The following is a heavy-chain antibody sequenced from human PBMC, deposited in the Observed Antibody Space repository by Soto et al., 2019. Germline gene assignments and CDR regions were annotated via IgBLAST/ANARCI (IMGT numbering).Heavy chain of an antibody. V-gene: IGHV3-23*01. CDR2: IRGDLVTT. CDR3: VKEGKMGVEGLDF. D-gene: IGHD1-26*01. CDR1: GFTFSDHA. J-gene: IGHJ4*02. Sequence: EMQLLESGGDLVQPGGSLRLSCATSGFTFSDHAMHWVRQAPGEGLEWVSGIRGDLVTTPYADSVKGRFTISRDNSKNTLYLQMNSLRAEDTAIYYCVKEGKMGVEGLDFWGQGTLVTVSS.